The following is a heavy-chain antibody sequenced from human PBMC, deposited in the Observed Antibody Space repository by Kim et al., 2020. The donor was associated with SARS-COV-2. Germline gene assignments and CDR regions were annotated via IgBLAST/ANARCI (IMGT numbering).Heavy chain of an antibody. V-gene: IGHV1-3*01. Sequence: KYQRKYQGRVPITRDTSARTAYMELSSLRSEDTAVYYCARVDGGLTVDYWGQGTLVTVSS. J-gene: IGHJ4*02. D-gene: IGHD3-9*01. CDR3: ARVDGGLTVDY.